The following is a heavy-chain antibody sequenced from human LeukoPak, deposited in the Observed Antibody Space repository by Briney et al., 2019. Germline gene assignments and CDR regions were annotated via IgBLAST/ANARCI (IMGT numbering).Heavy chain of an antibody. CDR3: ARGNGDYYLDY. V-gene: IGHV4-31*03. Sequence: SETLSLTCTVSGGSISSGGFYWSWIRQPPGKGLEWIGYIYYSDSTYYNPSLESRVTISVDTSKKQFSLKLSSVTAADTAVYYCARGNGDYYLDYWGQGTLVTVSS. D-gene: IGHD2-21*01. J-gene: IGHJ4*02. CDR2: IYYSDST. CDR1: GGSISSGGFY.